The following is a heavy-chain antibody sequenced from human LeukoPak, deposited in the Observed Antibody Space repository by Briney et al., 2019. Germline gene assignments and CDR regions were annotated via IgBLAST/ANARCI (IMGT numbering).Heavy chain of an antibody. CDR3: ARGQSSLGSPYYFDY. CDR2: IIPMYGRG. J-gene: IGHJ4*02. CDR1: GGTFSSYA. Sequence: ASVKVSCKASGGTFSSYAISWVRQAPGQGLEWMGGIIPMYGRGNYAQKFQGRVTITADESTSTVYMELRSLTSEDTAVYYCARGQSSLGSPYYFDYWGQGTLVTVSS. V-gene: IGHV1-69*13. D-gene: IGHD3-16*01.